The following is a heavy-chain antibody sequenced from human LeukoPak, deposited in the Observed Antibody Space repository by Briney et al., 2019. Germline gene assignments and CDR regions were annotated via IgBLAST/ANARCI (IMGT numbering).Heavy chain of an antibody. CDR3: ARGSGVDTAKLDY. D-gene: IGHD5-18*01. CDR2: INPNSGGT. V-gene: IGHV1-2*04. J-gene: IGHJ4*02. CDR1: GGTFSSYA. Sequence: ASVKVSCKASGGTFSSYAISWVRQAPGQGLEWMGWINPNSGGTNYAQKFQGWVTMTRDTSISTAYMELSRLRSDDTAVYYCARGSGVDTAKLDYWGQGTLVTVSS.